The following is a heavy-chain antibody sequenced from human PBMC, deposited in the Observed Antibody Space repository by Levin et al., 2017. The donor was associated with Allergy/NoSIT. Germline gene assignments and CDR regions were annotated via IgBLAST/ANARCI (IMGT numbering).Heavy chain of an antibody. J-gene: IGHJ4*02. V-gene: IGHV3-53*01. CDR2: IYSGGST. CDR1: GFTVSANY. D-gene: IGHD5-18*01. Sequence: PGGSLRLSCAASGFTVSANYMSWVRQAPGKGLEWVSSIYSGGSTYYAESVKGRFTISRDRAKDTVYLQMNSLRAEDTAVYYCARDHGSGYTYAFDYWGQGTLVTVSS. CDR3: ARDHGSGYTYAFDY.